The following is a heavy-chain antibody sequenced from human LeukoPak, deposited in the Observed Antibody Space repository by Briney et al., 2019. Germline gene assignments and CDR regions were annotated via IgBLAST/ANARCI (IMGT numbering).Heavy chain of an antibody. CDR3: AKSLDGSSSSPLDD. J-gene: IGHJ4*02. D-gene: IGHD6-13*01. Sequence: GGSLRLSCAASGFIFSSHAMSWVRQAPGKGLESVSAISDSGGSTYYADSVKGRFTISRDNSKNTLYLQMNSMRAEDTAVYYCAKSLDGSSSSPLDDWGQGTLVTVSS. CDR1: GFIFSSHA. CDR2: ISDSGGST. V-gene: IGHV3-23*01.